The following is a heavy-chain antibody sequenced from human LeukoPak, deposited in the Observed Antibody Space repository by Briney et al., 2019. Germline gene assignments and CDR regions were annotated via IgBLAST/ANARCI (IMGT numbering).Heavy chain of an antibody. V-gene: IGHV1-46*01. D-gene: IGHD1-7*01. CDR1: GYTFSTYN. Sequence: GASVKVSCKASGYTFSTYNVHWVRQAPGQGLEWMGIINPSDSTTTYAQKFQGRFTMTRDTSTSTVYMELSSLRSEDTAVCYCVRASSGTKTRLDYWGQGTLVTVSS. CDR3: VRASSGTKTRLDY. CDR2: INPSDSTT. J-gene: IGHJ4*02.